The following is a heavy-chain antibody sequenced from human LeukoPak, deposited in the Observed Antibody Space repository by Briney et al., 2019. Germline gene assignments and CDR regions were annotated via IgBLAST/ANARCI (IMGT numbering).Heavy chain of an antibody. CDR3: ARDARGAAAADDPFDI. CDR2: IYSGGST. Sequence: GGSLRLSCAASGFTVSSNYMSWVRQAPGKGLEWVSVIYSGGSTYYADSVKGRFTISRDNSKNTLYLQMNSLRAEDTAVYYCARDARGAAAADDPFDIWGQGTMVTVSS. V-gene: IGHV3-53*01. CDR1: GFTVSSNY. D-gene: IGHD6-13*01. J-gene: IGHJ3*02.